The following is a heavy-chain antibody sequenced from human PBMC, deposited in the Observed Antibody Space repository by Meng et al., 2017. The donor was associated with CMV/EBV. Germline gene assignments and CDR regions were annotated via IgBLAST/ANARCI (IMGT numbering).Heavy chain of an antibody. V-gene: IGHV4-34*01. CDR1: GGSFSGYY. Sequence: QLQLQRWGAGLLKPSETLSLTCAVYGGSFSGYYWSWIRQPPGKGLEWIGEINHSGGTNYNPSLKSRVTISVDTSKNQFSLKLSSVTAADTAVYYCARESMVRGEDWGQGTLVTVSS. CDR3: ARESMVRGED. CDR2: INHSGGT. J-gene: IGHJ4*02. D-gene: IGHD3-10*01.